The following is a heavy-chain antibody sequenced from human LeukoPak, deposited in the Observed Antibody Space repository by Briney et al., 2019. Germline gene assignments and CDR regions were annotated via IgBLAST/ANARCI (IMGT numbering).Heavy chain of an antibody. CDR3: ARGGVPYALDV. J-gene: IGHJ6*02. Sequence: GGSLKLSCAVSGFTFSDHYMNWVRQAPGRGLEWVSTMSSTGIYIFYADSVKGRFTISRDNSKNSLYLQMNSLRAEDTAVYYCARGGVPYALDVWGRGTTVTVSS. D-gene: IGHD3-10*01. V-gene: IGHV3-21*01. CDR2: MSSTGIYI. CDR1: GFTFSDHY.